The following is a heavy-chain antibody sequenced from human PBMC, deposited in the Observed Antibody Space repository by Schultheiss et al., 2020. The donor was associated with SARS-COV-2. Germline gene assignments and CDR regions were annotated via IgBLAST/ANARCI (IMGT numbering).Heavy chain of an antibody. CDR3: ARVGRSYYGSGSPNWFDP. J-gene: IGHJ5*02. V-gene: IGHV4-59*01. CDR1: GASFSSYY. D-gene: IGHD3-10*01. Sequence: SQTLSLTCAVYGASFSSYYWGWIRQPPGKGLEWIGYIYYSGSTNYNPSLKSRVTISVDTSKNQFSLKLSSVTAADTAVYYCARVGRSYYGSGSPNWFDPWGQGTLVTVSS. CDR2: IYYSGST.